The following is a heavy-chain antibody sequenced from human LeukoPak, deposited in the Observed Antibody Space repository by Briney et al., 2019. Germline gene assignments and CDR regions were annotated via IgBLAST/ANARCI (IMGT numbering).Heavy chain of an antibody. Sequence: GGSLRLSCAASGFTFISYTMNWVRQAPGKGLEWVSSIDSTSGYIYYADSVKGRFTISRDNAKNSLYLQMNSLRAEDTAVYYCARGTMATIRFDYWGQGTLVTVSS. CDR2: IDSTSGYI. CDR3: ARGTMATIRFDY. D-gene: IGHD5-24*01. V-gene: IGHV3-21*01. J-gene: IGHJ4*02. CDR1: GFTFISYT.